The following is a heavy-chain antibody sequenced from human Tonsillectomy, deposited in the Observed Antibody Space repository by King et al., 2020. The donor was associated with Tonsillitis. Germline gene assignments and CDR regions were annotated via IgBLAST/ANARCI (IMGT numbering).Heavy chain of an antibody. D-gene: IGHD2-15*01. CDR2: IYPGDSDT. CDR3: ARLDCSGGSCPGGFDY. CDR1: GYSFTSYW. Sequence: VQLVESGAEVKKPGESLKISCKGSGYSFTSYWIGWVRQMPGKGLEWMGIIYPGDSDTRYSPSFQGLVTISADKSISTAYLQWSSLKASDTAMYYCARLDCSGGSCPGGFDYWGQGTLVTVSS. V-gene: IGHV5-51*01. J-gene: IGHJ4*02.